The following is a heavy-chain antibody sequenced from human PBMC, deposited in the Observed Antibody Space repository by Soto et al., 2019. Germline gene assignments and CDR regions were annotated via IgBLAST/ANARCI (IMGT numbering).Heavy chain of an antibody. Sequence: QITLKESGPTLVKPTQTLTLTCTFSGFSLTTRGVGVGWIRQPPGKALEWLALIYWDDDEGYSPSLKSRLTLTQDTSKNQVVLTMINMDPVDTATYYCAHRPRGYSYHFDYWGQGTLVTVSS. J-gene: IGHJ4*02. CDR2: IYWDDDE. V-gene: IGHV2-5*02. D-gene: IGHD5-18*01. CDR1: GFSLTTRGVG. CDR3: AHRPRGYSYHFDY.